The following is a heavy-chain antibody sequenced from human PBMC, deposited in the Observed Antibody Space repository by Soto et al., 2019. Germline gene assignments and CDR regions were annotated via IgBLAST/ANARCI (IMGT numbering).Heavy chain of an antibody. CDR1: GFTFSSYA. V-gene: IGHV3-23*01. CDR2: ISGRGDRT. Sequence: EVQLLESGGDLVQPGGSLRLSCAASGFTFSSYAMSWVRQAPGKGLEWVSGISGRGDRTFYANSVKGRFTISRDNSRNTLHLQMYSLRVEDTAVYYCATSMVTGRFGIYYGMDVWGQGTTVTVSS. CDR3: ATSMVTGRFGIYYGMDV. J-gene: IGHJ6*02. D-gene: IGHD4-17*01.